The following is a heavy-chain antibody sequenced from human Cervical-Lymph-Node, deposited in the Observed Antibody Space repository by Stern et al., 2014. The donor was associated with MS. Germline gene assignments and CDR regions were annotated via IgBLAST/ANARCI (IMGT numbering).Heavy chain of an antibody. CDR3: VRGLSGYDYWYFDL. CDR2: IMPIFESS. D-gene: IGHD3-3*01. CDR1: GGTFNNFA. Sequence: VQLVQSGAEVKKPGSSVNVSCKAAGGTFNNFAVSWVRQVPGQGYEWMAGIMPIFESSNYAQKFRHRVTITADKSTNTVYMELSSLKSDDTAIYYCVRGLSGYDYWYFDLWGRGTLVTVSS. V-gene: IGHV1-69*06. J-gene: IGHJ2*01.